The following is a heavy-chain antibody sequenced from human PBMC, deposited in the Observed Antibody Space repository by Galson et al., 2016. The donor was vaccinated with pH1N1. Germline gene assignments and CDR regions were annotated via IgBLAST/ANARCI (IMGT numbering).Heavy chain of an antibody. CDR3: ARETPSPSPTVLRYFDWLRGLSAFDM. CDR2: INTKAGNP. CDR1: GFTFSNHG. V-gene: IGHV7-4-1*02. Sequence: SVKVSCKASGFTFSNHGINWVRQAPGQGLEWMGWINTKAGNPTYAQGFTGRFVFSLDTSVNTAYLQINSLKADDTAVYYCARETPSPSPTVLRYFDWLRGLSAFDMWGRGTLVTVSS. D-gene: IGHD3-9*01. J-gene: IGHJ3*02.